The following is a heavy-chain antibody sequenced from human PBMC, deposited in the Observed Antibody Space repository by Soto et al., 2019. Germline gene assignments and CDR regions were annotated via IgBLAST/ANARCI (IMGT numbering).Heavy chain of an antibody. CDR3: ARHIAITATGDWFDP. J-gene: IGHJ5*02. V-gene: IGHV4-39*01. CDR1: GGSISSGPYS. D-gene: IGHD6-13*01. CDR2: FYYSGST. Sequence: SETLSLTCTVSGGSISSGPYSWGWIRQPPGEGLEWIGTFYYSGSTCYNPSLKSRVTISLDTSKNQFSLKLSSVTAADTAIYYCARHIAITATGDWFDPWGQGTLVTV.